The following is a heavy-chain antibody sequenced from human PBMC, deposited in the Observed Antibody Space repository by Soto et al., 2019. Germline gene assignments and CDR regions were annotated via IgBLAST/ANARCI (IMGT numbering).Heavy chain of an antibody. J-gene: IGHJ4*02. CDR2: IKEDGSER. D-gene: IGHD3-16*02. Sequence: GGSLRLSCAASGFTFNTYRMTWVRQAPGKGLGWVANIKEDGSERFYEDSVKGRFTISRDNAKNSLFLQINSLRFEDTAVYYCARQEPARYCHGASGSIHHCAYWGQGTLVTVSS. CDR3: ARQEPARYCHGASGSIHHCAY. V-gene: IGHV3-7*01. CDR1: GFTFNTYR.